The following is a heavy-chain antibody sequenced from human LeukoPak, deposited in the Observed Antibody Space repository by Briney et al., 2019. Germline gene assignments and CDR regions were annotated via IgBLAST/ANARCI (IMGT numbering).Heavy chain of an antibody. CDR2: ISSGSSYI. D-gene: IGHD6-13*01. J-gene: IGHJ3*02. V-gene: IGHV3-21*01. CDR3: ARDPWTIAAAGGGDDAFDI. Sequence: GGSLRLSCAASGFTFSSYSMNWVRQAPGKGLEWVSSISSGSSYIYYADSVKGRFTISRDNAKNSLYLQMNSLRAEDTAVYYCARDPWTIAAAGGGDDAFDIWGQGTMVTVSS. CDR1: GFTFSSYS.